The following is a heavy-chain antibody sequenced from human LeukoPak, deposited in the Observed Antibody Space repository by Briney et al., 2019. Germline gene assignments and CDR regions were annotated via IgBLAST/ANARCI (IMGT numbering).Heavy chain of an antibody. Sequence: PSETLSLTCTVSGGSISSYYWSWIRQPPGKGLEWIGYIYYSGSTNYNPSLKSRVTISVDTSKNQFSLKLSSVTAADTAVYYCARLLVDTAAFDYWGQGTLVTVSS. D-gene: IGHD5-18*01. V-gene: IGHV4-59*01. J-gene: IGHJ4*02. CDR1: GGSISSYY. CDR3: ARLLVDTAAFDY. CDR2: IYYSGST.